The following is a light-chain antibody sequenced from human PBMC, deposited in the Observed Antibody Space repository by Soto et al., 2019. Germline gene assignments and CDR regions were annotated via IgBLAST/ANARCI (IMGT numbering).Light chain of an antibody. Sequence: EIVLTQAPGTLSLSPGERATLSCRASRSVSSSYLAWYQQKPGQAPRLLIYGASGRATGIPDRFSSSGSGTDFTLTISRLAPEDFAVYYCHQYGSSPLTFGQGTKVEIK. CDR1: RSVSSSY. CDR3: HQYGSSPLT. V-gene: IGKV3-20*01. CDR2: GAS. J-gene: IGKJ1*01.